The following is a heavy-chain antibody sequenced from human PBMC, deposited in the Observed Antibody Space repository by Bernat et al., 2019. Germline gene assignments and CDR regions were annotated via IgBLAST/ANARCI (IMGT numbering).Heavy chain of an antibody. V-gene: IGHV4-4*02. CDR1: GGSISSSNW. J-gene: IGHJ5*02. D-gene: IGHD5-18*01. CDR3: ASGIQLHPPGDWFDP. CDR2: IYHSGST. Sequence: QVQLQESGPGLVKPSGTLSLTCAVSGGSISSSNWWSWVRQPPGKGLEWIGEIYHSGSTNYNPSLKSRVTISVDKSKNQFSLKLSSVTAADTAVYDCASGIQLHPPGDWFDPWGQGTLVTVSS.